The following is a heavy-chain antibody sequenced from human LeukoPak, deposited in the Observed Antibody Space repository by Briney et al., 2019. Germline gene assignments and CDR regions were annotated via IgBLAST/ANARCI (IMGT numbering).Heavy chain of an antibody. D-gene: IGHD1-26*01. CDR3: ASGMRVGPNI. V-gene: IGHV3-48*04. CDR1: GFTFGPYT. J-gene: IGHJ4*02. Sequence: SGGSLRLSCTASGFTFGPYTMNWVRQAPGEGLEWVSYISSSSDTIYYADSVKGRFTISRDNAKNSLFLQMNSLRAEDTAVYYCASGMRVGPNIWGQGTLVTVSS. CDR2: ISSSSDTI.